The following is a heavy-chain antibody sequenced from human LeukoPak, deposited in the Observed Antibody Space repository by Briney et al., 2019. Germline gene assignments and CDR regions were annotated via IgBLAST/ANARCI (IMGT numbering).Heavy chain of an antibody. V-gene: IGHV1-69*13. CDR1: GGTFSSYA. CDR2: IIPIFGTA. CDR3: AKDEPEGALDY. Sequence: SVKVSCKASGGTFSSYAISWVRQAPGQGLEWMGGIIPIFGTANYAQKFQGRVTITADESTSTAYMELSSLRAEDTAVYYCAKDEPEGALDYWGQGTLVTVSS. D-gene: IGHD3-16*01. J-gene: IGHJ4*02.